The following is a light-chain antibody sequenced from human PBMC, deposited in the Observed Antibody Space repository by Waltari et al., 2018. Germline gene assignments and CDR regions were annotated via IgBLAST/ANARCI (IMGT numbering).Light chain of an antibody. Sequence: EIVLTQSPVTLSLSPGDRATLSCRASQSVGTSLAWYQQRPGQPPRLIIFDASKRAPGIPARFSGSGSETDFTLTISNLEPEDFAVYYCQQRSTWWTFGQGTRVEIK. CDR1: QSVGTS. CDR2: DAS. CDR3: QQRSTWWT. J-gene: IGKJ1*01. V-gene: IGKV3-11*01.